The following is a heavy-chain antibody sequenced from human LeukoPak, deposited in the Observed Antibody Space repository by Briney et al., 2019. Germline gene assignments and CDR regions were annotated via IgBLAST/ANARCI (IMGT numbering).Heavy chain of an antibody. V-gene: IGHV3-30*02. CDR1: GFTLSSYG. CDR3: VADFDY. CDR2: IRYDGSNK. J-gene: IGHJ4*02. Sequence: GGSLRLSYAASGFTLSSYGMHWVRQAPGKGLEWVAFIRYDGSNKYYADSVKGRFTISRDNSKNTLYLQMNSLTSDDTAVYYCVADFDYWGQGTLVTVSS.